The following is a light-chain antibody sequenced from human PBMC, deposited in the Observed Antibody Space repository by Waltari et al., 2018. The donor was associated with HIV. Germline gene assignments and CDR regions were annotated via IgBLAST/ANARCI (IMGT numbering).Light chain of an antibody. CDR1: SSDIGYYDY. Sequence: QSALTQPASVSGSPGQSIVLPCTGSSSDIGYYDYVSWCQQYPGQAPKALIYEVTSRPWETSPRCSGSKSATTAFLAISKLQTDDEADYFCSSYTRRGTVVFGGGTRLTVL. CDR2: EVT. V-gene: IGLV2-14*01. CDR3: SSYTRRGTVV. J-gene: IGLJ2*01.